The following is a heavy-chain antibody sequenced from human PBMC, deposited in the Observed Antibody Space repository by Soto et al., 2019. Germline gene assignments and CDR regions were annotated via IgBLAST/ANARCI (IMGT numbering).Heavy chain of an antibody. CDR3: ASGFDSDGLYQGGHP. Sequence: VQLQESGPGLVKPSGTLSLTCTVSGGSISTTNWWSWVRQSPGKGLEWIGEILHIGSTNYNPSLKSRVTISIDKSKNQFSLRLSSVTAADTAVYYCASGFDSDGLYQGGHPGGQGTLVSVSS. CDR1: GGSISTTNW. J-gene: IGHJ1*01. V-gene: IGHV4-4*02. CDR2: ILHIGST. D-gene: IGHD3-22*01.